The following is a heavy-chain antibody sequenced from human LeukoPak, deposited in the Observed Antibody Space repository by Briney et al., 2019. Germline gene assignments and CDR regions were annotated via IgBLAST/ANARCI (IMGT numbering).Heavy chain of an antibody. Sequence: PSETLSLTCTVSGGYISNNYWSWIRQPPGKGLEWDGYIYYSGSTNYNHSPKIRGTITVDTSKTQFSLKLRSVTATATALYNCSRPPGNDFGDYETDWGQGTLVTVSS. D-gene: IGHD4-17*01. V-gene: IGHV4-59*08. CDR3: SRPPGNDFGDYETD. CDR2: IYYSGST. J-gene: IGHJ4*02. CDR1: GGYISNNY.